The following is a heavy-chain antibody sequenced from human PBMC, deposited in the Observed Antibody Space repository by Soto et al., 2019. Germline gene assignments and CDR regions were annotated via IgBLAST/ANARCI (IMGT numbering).Heavy chain of an antibody. V-gene: IGHV3-30*18. CDR2: ISYDGSNK. Sequence: SGGSLRLSCAASGFTFSSYGMHWVRQAPGKGLEWVAVISYDGSNKYYADSVKGRFTISRDNSKNTLYLQMNSLRAEDTAVYYCAKAAFYCSGGSCYDLFDYWGQGTLVTVSS. CDR1: GFTFSSYG. D-gene: IGHD2-15*01. J-gene: IGHJ4*02. CDR3: AKAAFYCSGGSCYDLFDY.